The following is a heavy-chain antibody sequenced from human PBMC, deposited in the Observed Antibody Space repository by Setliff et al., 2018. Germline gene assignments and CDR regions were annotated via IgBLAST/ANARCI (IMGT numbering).Heavy chain of an antibody. CDR1: GGTFRSYG. CDR3: AREGVDIRSSTDYRYYMDV. CDR2: TIPMFGSA. Sequence: SVKVSCKASGGTFRSYGISWVRQAPGQGLEWMGGTIPMFGSANYAQKFQGRVTIITDEFTGTAYMELSSLRTEDTAVYYCAREGVDIRSSTDYRYYMDVWGKGTTLTVSS. V-gene: IGHV1-69*05. J-gene: IGHJ6*03. D-gene: IGHD5-12*01.